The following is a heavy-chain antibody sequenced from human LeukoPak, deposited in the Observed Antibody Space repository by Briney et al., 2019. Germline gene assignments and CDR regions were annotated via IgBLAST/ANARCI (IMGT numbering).Heavy chain of an antibody. J-gene: IGHJ4*02. Sequence: GGSLRLSCAASGFTFSFYGIHWVRQAPGKGLEWVAVISDDGSTKYYSDSVKGRFTVSRDNSKDTLYLQMNSLRAEDTAVYYCARGTGNYYGYWGQGTLVTVSS. D-gene: IGHD3/OR15-3a*01. CDR2: ISDDGSTK. CDR1: GFTFSFYG. CDR3: ARGTGNYYGY. V-gene: IGHV3-30*03.